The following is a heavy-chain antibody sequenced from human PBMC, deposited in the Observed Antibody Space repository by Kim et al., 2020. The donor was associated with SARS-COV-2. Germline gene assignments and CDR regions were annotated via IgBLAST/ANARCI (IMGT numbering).Heavy chain of an antibody. CDR3: AKSVVGQWLVRWGFDY. V-gene: IGHV3-23*01. CDR1: GFTFSSYA. CDR2: ISGSGGTT. D-gene: IGHD6-19*01. Sequence: GGSLRLSCAASGFTFSSYAMSWVRQAPGKGLEWVSSISGSGGTTYYADSVKGRFTISRDNSKNTLYLQMNSLRAEDTAVYYCAKSVVGQWLVRWGFDYWGQGTLVTVSS. J-gene: IGHJ4*02.